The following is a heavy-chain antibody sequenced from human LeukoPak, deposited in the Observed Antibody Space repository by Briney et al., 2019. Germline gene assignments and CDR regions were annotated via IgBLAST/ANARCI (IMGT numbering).Heavy chain of an antibody. V-gene: IGHV4-4*07. CDR2: IYAGGNT. J-gene: IGHJ5*02. CDR3: TRDRGLSGDVLFDP. D-gene: IGHD3-10*01. CDR1: GDSISTYY. Sequence: MTSETLSLTCTVSGDSISTYYLSWIRQPAAKGLEWIGRIYAGGNTNYNPSLESRVTMSMDTSKNQFSLKLRSVTAADTAVYYCTRDRGLSGDVLFDPWGQGTLVTVSS.